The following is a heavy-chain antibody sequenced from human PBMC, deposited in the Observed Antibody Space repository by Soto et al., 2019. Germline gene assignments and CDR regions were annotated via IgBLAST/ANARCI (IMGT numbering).Heavy chain of an antibody. CDR1: GFTFSSYA. Sequence: QVQLVESGGGVVQPGRSLRLSCAASGFTFSSYAMHWVRQAPGKGLEWVAVISYDGSNKYYADSVKGRFTISRDNSKNRLFLHMNSLKSEYTAVYYCARPLWRDDYNWGYFDLSGRGSLVTVSS. CDR3: ARPLWRDDYNWGYFDL. CDR2: ISYDGSNK. V-gene: IGHV3-30-3*01. J-gene: IGHJ2*01. D-gene: IGHD4-4*01.